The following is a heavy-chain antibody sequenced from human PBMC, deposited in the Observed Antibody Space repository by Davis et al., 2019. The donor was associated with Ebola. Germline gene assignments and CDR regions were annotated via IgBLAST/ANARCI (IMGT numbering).Heavy chain of an antibody. J-gene: IGHJ4*02. CDR3: ARGSVEYYFDY. D-gene: IGHD5/OR15-5a*01. CDR1: SGSISPYY. CDR2: ISYNGNT. Sequence: MPSETLSLTCTVSSGSISPYYWSWIRQPPGKGLEWVGYISYNGNTNYNPSLWGRVAMSVDTSKNQFSLKVNSVTAADTAVYHCARGSVEYYFDYWGQGALATVSS. V-gene: IGHV4-59*08.